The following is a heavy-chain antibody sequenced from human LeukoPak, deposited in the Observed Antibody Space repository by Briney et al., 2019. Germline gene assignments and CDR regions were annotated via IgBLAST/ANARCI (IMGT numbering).Heavy chain of an antibody. CDR3: ARDGGRDAFDI. Sequence: SVKVSCKASGGTFISYAISWVRQAPGQGLEWMGRIIPILGIANYAQKFQGRVTITADKSTSTAYMELSSLRSEDTAVYYCARDGGRDAFDIWGQGTMVTVSS. CDR1: GGTFISYA. CDR2: IIPILGIA. J-gene: IGHJ3*02. V-gene: IGHV1-69*04. D-gene: IGHD3-16*01.